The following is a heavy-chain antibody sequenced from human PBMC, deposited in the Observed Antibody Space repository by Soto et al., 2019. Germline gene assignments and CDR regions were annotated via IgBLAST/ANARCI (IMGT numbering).Heavy chain of an antibody. J-gene: IGHJ4*02. D-gene: IGHD6-13*01. CDR3: ARDSAGQQLVPYFDY. V-gene: IGHV3-7*05. CDR1: GFTFSSYA. CDR2: IKQDGSEK. Sequence: GGSLRLSCAASGFTFSSYAMSWVRQAPGKGLEWVANIKQDGSEKYYVDSVKGRFTISRDNAKNSLYLKMNSLRAEDTAVYYCARDSAGQQLVPYFDYWGQGTLVTVSS.